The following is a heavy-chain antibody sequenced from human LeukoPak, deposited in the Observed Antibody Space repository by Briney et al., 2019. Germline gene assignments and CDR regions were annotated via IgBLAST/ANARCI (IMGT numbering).Heavy chain of an antibody. CDR3: AKDPSVYYGDYIIR. CDR2: FSVSDETT. D-gene: IGHD4-17*01. J-gene: IGHJ4*02. CDR1: GFTFSSYN. Sequence: PGGSLRLSCAASGFTFSSYNMNWVRQAPGKGLEWVSGFSVSDETTYYADSVKGRFTISRDNSKNTLYLQINSLRAEDTAVYYCAKDPSVYYGDYIIRWGQGTLVIVSS. V-gene: IGHV3-23*01.